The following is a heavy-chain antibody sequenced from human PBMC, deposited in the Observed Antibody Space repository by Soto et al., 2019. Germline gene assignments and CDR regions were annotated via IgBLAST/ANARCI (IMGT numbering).Heavy chain of an antibody. CDR2: INMDGTKT. CDR1: EFTFSKYW. CDR3: ARDYYYDSRSSSVNWFDP. Sequence: PGGSLRLSGVASEFTFSKYWMHWVRQAPGKGLVWVSRINMDGTKTAYADSVKGRFTVSRDNANNTLYLQMNSLGVEDTAVYYCARDYYYDSRSSSVNWFDPWGQGTLVTVSS. J-gene: IGHJ5*02. V-gene: IGHV3-74*01. D-gene: IGHD3-22*01.